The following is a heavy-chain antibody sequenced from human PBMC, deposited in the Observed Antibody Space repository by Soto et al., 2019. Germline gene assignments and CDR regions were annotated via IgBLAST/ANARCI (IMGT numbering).Heavy chain of an antibody. CDR2: IYHSGST. J-gene: IGHJ5*02. CDR3: ARVKSGYHPWFDP. D-gene: IGHD3-3*01. Sequence: PSETLSLTCAVSGGSISSGGYSWSWIRKPPGKGLEWIGYIYHSGSTYYNPSLKSRVTISVDRSKNQFSLKLSSVTAADTAVYYCARVKSGYHPWFDPWGQGTLVTVSS. CDR1: GGSISSGGYS. V-gene: IGHV4-30-2*01.